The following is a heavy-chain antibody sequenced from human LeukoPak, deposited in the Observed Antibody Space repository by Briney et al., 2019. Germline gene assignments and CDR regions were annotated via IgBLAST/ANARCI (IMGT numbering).Heavy chain of an antibody. CDR2: ITSSGSYT. D-gene: IGHD2-15*01. CDR1: GFTFSDYY. CDR3: AKRYCSGGSCYQFDY. Sequence: PGGSLRLSCAASGFTFSDYYMSWIRQAPGKGLEWVSYITSSGSYTDYADSVKGRFTMSRDNAKNSLYLQMNSLRAEDSAVYYCAKRYCSGGSCYQFDYWGQGTLVTVSS. V-gene: IGHV3-11*06. J-gene: IGHJ4*02.